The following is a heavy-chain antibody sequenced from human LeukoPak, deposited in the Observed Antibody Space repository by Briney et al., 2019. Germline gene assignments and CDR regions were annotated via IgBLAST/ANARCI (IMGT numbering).Heavy chain of an antibody. CDR3: AVAEWGSGGSWLFGY. J-gene: IGHJ4*02. D-gene: IGHD2-15*01. CDR1: GGTFSSYA. CDR2: IIPIFGTA. V-gene: IGHV1-69*13. Sequence: GASVKVSCKASGGTFSSYAISWVRQAPGQGLEWMGGIIPIFGTANYAQKFQGRVTITADESTSTAYMELSSLRSEDTAVYYCAVAEWGSGGSWLFGYWGQGTLVTVSS.